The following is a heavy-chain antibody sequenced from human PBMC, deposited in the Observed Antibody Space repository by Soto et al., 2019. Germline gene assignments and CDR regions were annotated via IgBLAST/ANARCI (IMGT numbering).Heavy chain of an antibody. J-gene: IGHJ6*02. D-gene: IGHD2-15*01. CDR2: ISYDGSNK. CDR1: GFTFSSYA. Sequence: QVQLVESGGGVVQPGRSLRLSCAASGFTFSSYAMHWVRQAPGKGLEWVAVISYDGSNKYYADSVKGRFTISRDNSKNTLYLQMNSLRAEDTAVYYCARASTDIVVVVAAHSRDYYYGMDVWGQGTTVTVSS. V-gene: IGHV3-30-3*01. CDR3: ARASTDIVVVVAAHSRDYYYGMDV.